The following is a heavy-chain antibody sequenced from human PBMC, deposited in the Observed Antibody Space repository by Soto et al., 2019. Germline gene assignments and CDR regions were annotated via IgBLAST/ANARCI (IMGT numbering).Heavy chain of an antibody. CDR3: ARDYYDFWSGYSSLFDP. CDR2: IIPIFGTA. V-gene: IGHV1-69*13. Sequence: VASVKVSCKASGGTFSSYAISWVRQAPGQGLEWMGGIIPIFGTANYAQKFQGRVTITADESTSTAYMELSSLRSEDTAVYYCARDYYDFWSGYSSLFDPWGQGTLVTVSS. CDR1: GGTFSSYA. J-gene: IGHJ5*02. D-gene: IGHD3-3*01.